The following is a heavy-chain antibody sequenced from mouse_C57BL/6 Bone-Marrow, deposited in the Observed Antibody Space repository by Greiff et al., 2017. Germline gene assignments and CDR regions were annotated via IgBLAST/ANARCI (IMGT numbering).Heavy chain of an antibody. D-gene: IGHD2-3*01. J-gene: IGHJ2*01. Sequence: EVQVVESGGDLVKPGGSLTLSCAASGFTFSSYGMSWVRQTPDKRLVCVATVSSGGSYTYSPDCVKGRFTISRDNAKNTLYLQMSSLKSEDTAMYDCARRFYDGYYDYFDYGGQGTTLTVSS. V-gene: IGHV5-6*01. CDR1: GFTFSSYG. CDR3: ARRFYDGYYDYFDY. CDR2: VSSGGSYT.